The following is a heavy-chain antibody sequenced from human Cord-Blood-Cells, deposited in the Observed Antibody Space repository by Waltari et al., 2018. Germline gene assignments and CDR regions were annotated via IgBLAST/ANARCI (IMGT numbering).Heavy chain of an antibody. CDR3: TTGLSNLSAFDI. CDR1: GFTFSNAW. J-gene: IGHJ3*02. Sequence: EVQLVESGGGLVKPGGSLRLSCAASGFTFSNAWMSWVRQAPGKGLEWVGRIKSKTDGGTTDYAAPVKGRFTISRDDSKNTLYLQMNSLKTEDTAVYYCTTGLSNLSAFDIWGQGTMVTVSS. D-gene: IGHD6-6*01. CDR2: IKSKTDGGTT. V-gene: IGHV3-15*01.